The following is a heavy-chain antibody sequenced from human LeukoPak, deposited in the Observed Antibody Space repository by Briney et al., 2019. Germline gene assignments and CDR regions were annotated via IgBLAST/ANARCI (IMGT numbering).Heavy chain of an antibody. D-gene: IGHD3-9*01. Sequence: GGSLRLSCAASGFTVSSNYMSWVRQAPGKRLEWVSVIYSGGSTYYADSVKGRFTISRDNSKNTLYLQMNSLRAEDTAVYYCASNGDHYDILTGSLNYWGQGTLVTVSS. V-gene: IGHV3-66*01. CDR1: GFTVSSNY. CDR2: IYSGGST. J-gene: IGHJ4*02. CDR3: ASNGDHYDILTGSLNY.